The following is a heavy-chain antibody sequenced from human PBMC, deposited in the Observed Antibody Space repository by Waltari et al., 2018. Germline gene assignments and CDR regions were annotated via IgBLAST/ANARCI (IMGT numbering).Heavy chain of an antibody. CDR1: GDSLTFTHW. CDR2: VHGSGKT. CDR3: ARDRGRGLYLDT. V-gene: IGHV4-4*02. D-gene: IGHD2-15*01. Sequence: QLQLQESGPGLVKPSGTLTLNCAVSGDSLTFTHWWRGVRQSPQKGLEWIGQVHGSGKTNYNPAFASRVTIALDTSNNHFSLKVTSATAADTAVYFCARDRGRGLYLDTWGPGTLVTVSP. J-gene: IGHJ5*02.